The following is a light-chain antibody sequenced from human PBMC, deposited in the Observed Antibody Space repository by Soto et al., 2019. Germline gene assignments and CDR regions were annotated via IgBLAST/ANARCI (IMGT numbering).Light chain of an antibody. CDR2: GAS. CDR1: QSVSSY. CDR3: QQYGSSHT. V-gene: IGKV3-20*01. Sequence: ETVLTQSPATLSLSPGERATLSCRASQSVSSYLAWYQQKPGQAPRLLIYGASSRATGIPDRFSGSGSGTDFTLTISRLEPEDFAVYYCQQYGSSHTFGPGTKVDIK. J-gene: IGKJ3*01.